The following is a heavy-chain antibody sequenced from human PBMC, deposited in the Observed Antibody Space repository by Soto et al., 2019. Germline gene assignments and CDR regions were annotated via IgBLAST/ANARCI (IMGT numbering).Heavy chain of an antibody. CDR2: IRSKANSYAT. CDR3: TRSFLTQYGDYVRFDY. V-gene: IGHV3-73*01. Sequence: PGGSLRLSCAASGFTFSGSAMHWVRQASGKGLEWVGRIRSKANSYATAYAASVKGRFTISRDDSKNTAYLQMNSLKTEDTAVYYCTRSFLTQYGDYVRFDYWGQGTLVTVSS. J-gene: IGHJ4*02. D-gene: IGHD4-17*01. CDR1: GFTFSGSA.